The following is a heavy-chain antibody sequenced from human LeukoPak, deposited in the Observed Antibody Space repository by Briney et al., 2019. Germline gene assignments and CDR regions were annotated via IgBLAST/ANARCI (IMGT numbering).Heavy chain of an antibody. D-gene: IGHD5-18*01. CDR1: GGSISSGGYY. Sequence: SETLSLTCTVSGGSISSGGYYWSWIRQHPGKGLEWIGYIYYSGSTYYNPSLKSRVTISVDTSKNQFSLKLSSVTAADTAVYYCARADTAMVRVIDYWGQGTLVTVSS. CDR3: ARADTAMVRVIDY. J-gene: IGHJ4*02. CDR2: IYYSGST. V-gene: IGHV4-31*03.